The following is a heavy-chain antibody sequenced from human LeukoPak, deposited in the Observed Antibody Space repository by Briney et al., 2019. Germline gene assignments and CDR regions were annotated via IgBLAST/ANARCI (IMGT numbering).Heavy chain of an antibody. Sequence: ASVKVSRKASGGTFSSYAISWVRQAPGQGLEWMGRIIPILGIANYAQKFQGRVTITADKSTSTAYMELSSLRSEDTAVYYCVRDRGSSWQNYYYYYGMDVWGQGTTVTVSS. J-gene: IGHJ6*02. CDR2: IIPILGIA. D-gene: IGHD6-13*01. CDR1: GGTFSSYA. V-gene: IGHV1-69*04. CDR3: VRDRGSSWQNYYYYYGMDV.